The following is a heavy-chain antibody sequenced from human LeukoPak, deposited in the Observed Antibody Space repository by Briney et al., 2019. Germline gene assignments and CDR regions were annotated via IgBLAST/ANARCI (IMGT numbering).Heavy chain of an antibody. V-gene: IGHV3-9*01. CDR2: ISWNSGSI. CDR1: GFTFDDYA. J-gene: IGHJ4*02. D-gene: IGHD3-22*01. CDR3: AKVHYDSSDGYFDY. Sequence: GGSLRLSCAASGFTFDDYAMHWVRRAPGKGLEWVSGISWNSGSIGYADSVKGRFTISRDNAKNSLYLQMNSLRAEDTALYYYAKVHYDSSDGYFDYWGQGTLVTVSS.